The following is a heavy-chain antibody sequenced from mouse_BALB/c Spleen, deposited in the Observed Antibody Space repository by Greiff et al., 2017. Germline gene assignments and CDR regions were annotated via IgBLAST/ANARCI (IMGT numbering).Heavy chain of an antibody. V-gene: IGHV5-9-4*01. CDR3: ASSLAVGFAY. CDR2: ISSGGSYT. J-gene: IGHJ3*01. CDR1: GFTFSSYA. Sequence: EVKLVESGGGLVKPGGSLKLSCAASGFTFSSYAMSWVRQSPEKRLEWVAEISSGGSYTYYPDTVTGRFTISRDNAKNTLYLEMSSLRSEDTAMYYCASSLAVGFAYWGQGTLVTVSA.